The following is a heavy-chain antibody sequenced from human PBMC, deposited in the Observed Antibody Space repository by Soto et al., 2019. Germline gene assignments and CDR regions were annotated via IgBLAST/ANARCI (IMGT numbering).Heavy chain of an antibody. D-gene: IGHD2-8*01. V-gene: IGHV1-8*01. Sequence: QVQLVQSGAEVKKPGASVKVSCKASGYTFTSYAINWVRQATGQGLEWMGWMNPNSGNTGYEQKFQGRVTMSRNTSISTAYMELGSRRSEDTAVYDCARGIVLMVYANNWFDPWGQGTLVTVSS. CDR2: MNPNSGNT. CDR1: GYTFTSYA. J-gene: IGHJ5*02. CDR3: ARGIVLMVYANNWFDP.